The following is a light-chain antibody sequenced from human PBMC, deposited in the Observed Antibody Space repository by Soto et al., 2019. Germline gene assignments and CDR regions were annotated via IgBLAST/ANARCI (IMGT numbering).Light chain of an antibody. Sequence: DIQMTQSPSTLSASVGDRVSITCRASQRVNTCLAWYQQKPGKAPTLLIYDASSLQSGVPSRFSGSGSGTEFTLTISSLQPDDFATYYCLQHNVFPRTFGQGTKVDIK. CDR2: DAS. V-gene: IGKV1-5*01. CDR3: LQHNVFPRT. J-gene: IGKJ1*01. CDR1: QRVNTC.